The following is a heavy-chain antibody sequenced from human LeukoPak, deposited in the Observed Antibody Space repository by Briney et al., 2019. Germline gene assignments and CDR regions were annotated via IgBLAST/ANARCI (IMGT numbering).Heavy chain of an antibody. V-gene: IGHV1-2*02. J-gene: IGHJ4*02. CDR1: GYSLTGNY. CDR2: INPNSGGT. CDR3: ARELVRAAAADY. Sequence: EASVKVSCKASGYSLTGNYMHWMRQAPGQGLEWMGWINPNSGGTKYAQQFQGRVTMTRDTSISTAYMELSSLRSDDTAVCYCARELVRAAAADYWGQGTLVTVSS. D-gene: IGHD6-13*01.